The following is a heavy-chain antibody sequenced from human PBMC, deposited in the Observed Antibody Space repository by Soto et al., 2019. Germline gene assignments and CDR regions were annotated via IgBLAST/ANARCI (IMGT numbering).Heavy chain of an antibody. CDR2: INPNSGGT. V-gene: IGHV1-2*04. CDR1: GYTLTGYY. J-gene: IGHJ6*02. CDR3: ARGGYSYGYGNYYYYYGMDV. D-gene: IGHD5-18*01. Sequence: ASVKVSCKASGYTLTGYYMHWVRQAPGQGLEWMGWINPNSGGTNYAQKFQGWVTMTRDTSISTVYMELSRLRSDDTAVYYCARGGYSYGYGNYYYYYGMDVWG.